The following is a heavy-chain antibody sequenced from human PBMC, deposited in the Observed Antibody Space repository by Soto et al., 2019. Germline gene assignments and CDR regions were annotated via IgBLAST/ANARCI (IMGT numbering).Heavy chain of an antibody. D-gene: IGHD2-2*02. CDR2: ISGSGGST. V-gene: IGHV3-23*01. J-gene: IGHJ1*01. CDR1: GFTFSSYA. Sequence: EVQLLESGGGLVQPGGSLRLSCAASGFTFSSYAMSWVRQAPGKGLEWVSAISGSGGSTYYTDSVKGRFTISRDNSKNPLYLQMNSLRAEDTAVYYCAKDPVPAAIAEYFQHWGQGTLVTVSS. CDR3: AKDPVPAAIAEYFQH.